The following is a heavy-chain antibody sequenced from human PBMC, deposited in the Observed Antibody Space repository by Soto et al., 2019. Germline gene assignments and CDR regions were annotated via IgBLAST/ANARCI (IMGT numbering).Heavy chain of an antibody. CDR2: IIPIFNTA. D-gene: IGHD1-1*01. Sequence: VQLVQSGAEVKEPGSSVKVSCKTSGGRFTSYSFSWVRQAPGQGLVWMGGIIPIFNTANYAQKFEDRLTNTADESTSTAYMQLSGLRSDDTAVYFCARGQGQELVQGLDYWGQGNLVTVSS. CDR1: GGRFTSYS. CDR3: ARGQGQELVQGLDY. V-gene: IGHV1-69*01. J-gene: IGHJ4*02.